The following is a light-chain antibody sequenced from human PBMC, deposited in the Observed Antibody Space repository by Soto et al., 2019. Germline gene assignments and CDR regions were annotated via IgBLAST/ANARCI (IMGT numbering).Light chain of an antibody. CDR2: DAS. CDR3: QHMRT. CDR1: QNINNW. V-gene: IGKV1-5*01. Sequence: DIQMTQSPSTLSASIGDRVTITCRASQNINNWIAWYHHKPGTAPKFLIYDASTLESGVPSRFSGSGLGTEFSLTISSLQPEDFGSYYCQHMRTFGQGTKVDIK. J-gene: IGKJ1*01.